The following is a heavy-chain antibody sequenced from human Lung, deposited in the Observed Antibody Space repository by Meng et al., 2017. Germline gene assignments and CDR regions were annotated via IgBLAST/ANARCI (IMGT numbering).Heavy chain of an antibody. Sequence: ELQLVESGGGLVKPGGSLSRSCAASGFTFSSYSRNWVRQAPGKGLEWVSSISSSPTYADSVKGRFTISRDNAENSLCLQMNSLRVEDTAVYFCARGRVVVSATPSDYWGQGTLVTVSS. J-gene: IGHJ4*02. V-gene: IGHV3-21*01. CDR1: GFTFSSYS. CDR3: ARGRVVVSATPSDY. CDR2: ISSSPT. D-gene: IGHD2-15*01.